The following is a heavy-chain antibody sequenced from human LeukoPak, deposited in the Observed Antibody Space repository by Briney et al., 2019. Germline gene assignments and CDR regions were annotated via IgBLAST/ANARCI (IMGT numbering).Heavy chain of an antibody. CDR3: ARAGVWDYSDSSGYHNAAFDI. D-gene: IGHD3-22*01. CDR2: INPNSGGT. CDR1: GYTFTGYY. V-gene: IGHV1-2*02. Sequence: ASVRVSCKASGYTFTGYYMHWVRQAPGQGLEWMGWINPNSGGTNYAQKFQGRVTVTRDTSISTAYMDLSRLRSDDTAVYYCARAGVWDYSDSSGYHNAAFDIWGQGTMVTVSS. J-gene: IGHJ3*02.